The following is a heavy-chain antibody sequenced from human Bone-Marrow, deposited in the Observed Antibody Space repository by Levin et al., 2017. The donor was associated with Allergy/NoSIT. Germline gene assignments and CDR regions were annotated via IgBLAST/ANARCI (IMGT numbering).Heavy chain of an antibody. J-gene: IGHJ3*01. CDR2: IADRSHNI. V-gene: IGHV3-48*01. CDR3: ARDFDWAFDV. Sequence: ESLKISCAASGFTFSTYSMNWVRQAPGKGLEWVSYIADRSHNIYYADSVKGRFTISRDNARNSLYLQMNSLRAEDTAVYYCARDFDWAFDVWGQGTMVTVSS. CDR1: GFTFSTYS. D-gene: IGHD3-9*01.